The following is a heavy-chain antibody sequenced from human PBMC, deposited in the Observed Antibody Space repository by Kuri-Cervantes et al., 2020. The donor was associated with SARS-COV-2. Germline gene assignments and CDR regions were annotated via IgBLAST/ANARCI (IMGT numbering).Heavy chain of an antibody. D-gene: IGHD3-3*01. J-gene: IGHJ4*02. CDR1: GGSFSGYY. Sequence: SQTLSLTCAVYGGSFSGYYWSWIRQPPGKGLEWMGEINHSGSTNYNPSLKSRVTISVDTSKNQFSLKLSSVTAADTAMYYCARLGNYDRGYHFDYWGQGTLVTVSS. CDR2: INHSGST. V-gene: IGHV4-34*01. CDR3: ARLGNYDRGYHFDY.